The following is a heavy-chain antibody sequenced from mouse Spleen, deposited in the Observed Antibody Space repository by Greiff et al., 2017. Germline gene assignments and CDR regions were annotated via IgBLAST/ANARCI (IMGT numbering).Heavy chain of an antibody. CDR1: GFTFSSFG. J-gene: IGHJ4*01. CDR3: ASKGYAMDY. CDR2: ISSGSSTI. Sequence: DVKLVESGGGLVQPGGSRKLSCAASGFTFSSFGMHWVRQAPEKGLEWVAYISSGSSTIYYADTVKGRFTISRDNPKNTLFLQMTSLRSEDTAMYYCASKGYAMDYWGQGTSVTVSS. V-gene: IGHV5-17*02.